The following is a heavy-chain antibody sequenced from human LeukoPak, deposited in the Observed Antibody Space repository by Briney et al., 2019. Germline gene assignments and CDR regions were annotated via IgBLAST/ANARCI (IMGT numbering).Heavy chain of an antibody. D-gene: IGHD5-24*01. V-gene: IGHV3-7*03. CDR2: IKQDGSEK. CDR1: GFTFSSYW. Sequence: GGSLRLSCAASGFTFSSYWMSWVRQAPGKGLEWVANIKQDGSEKYYVDSVKGRFTISRDNSKNSLSLEMNSLTSDDTALYYCAKGDAYNGCFDFWGQGTLVTVSS. CDR3: AKGDAYNGCFDF. J-gene: IGHJ4*02.